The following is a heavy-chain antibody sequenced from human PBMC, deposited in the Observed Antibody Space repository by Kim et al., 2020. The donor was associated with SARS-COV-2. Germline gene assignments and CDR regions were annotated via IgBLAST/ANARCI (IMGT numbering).Heavy chain of an antibody. Sequence: SETLSLTCTVSGGSISSGGYFWSWIRQHPGKGLEWIGYIYYSGTTYYNPSLKSRVSISVDRSRNQFFLELTSVTAADTAVYYCARAPLWFEEPNRNPSDNWFDPWGQGTLVTVSS. J-gene: IGHJ5*02. CDR3: ARAPLWFEEPNRNPSDNWFDP. D-gene: IGHD3-10*01. V-gene: IGHV4-31*03. CDR2: IYYSGTT. CDR1: GGSISSGGYF.